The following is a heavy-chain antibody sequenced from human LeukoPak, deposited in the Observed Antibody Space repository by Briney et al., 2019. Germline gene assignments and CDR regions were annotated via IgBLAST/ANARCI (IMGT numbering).Heavy chain of an antibody. CDR3: ARLDGYSRLYNWFDP. D-gene: IGHD6-13*01. CDR2: IYPGDSDT. CDR1: GYSFTSYW. J-gene: IGHJ5*02. V-gene: IGHV5-51*01. Sequence: KLGESLKISCKGSGYSFTSYWIGWVRQMPGKGLEWMGIIYPGDSDTRYSPSFQGQVTISADKTISTAYLQWSSLKASDTAMYYCARLDGYSRLYNWFDPWDQGTLVTVSS.